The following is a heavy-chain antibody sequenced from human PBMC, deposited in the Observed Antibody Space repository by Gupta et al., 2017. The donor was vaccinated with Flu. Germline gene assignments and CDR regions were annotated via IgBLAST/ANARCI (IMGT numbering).Heavy chain of an antibody. CDR2: IYFSGST. J-gene: IGHJ6*02. D-gene: IGHD4-17*01. CDR3: ARXGAYGEPKYAMGV. V-gene: IGHV4-61*01. Sequence: GIYYWSWIRQSPGKGLEWIGYIYFSGSTSFSPSLNSRVSMSVDTSKNQFSLKLRSVTAADXAXYYCARXGAYGEPKYAMGVWGPGTTVTVPS. CDR1: GIYY.